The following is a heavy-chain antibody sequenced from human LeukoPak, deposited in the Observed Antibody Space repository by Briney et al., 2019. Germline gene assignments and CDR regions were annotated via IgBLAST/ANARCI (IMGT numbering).Heavy chain of an antibody. CDR2: ISYDGSNK. J-gene: IGHJ4*02. D-gene: IGHD6-13*01. CDR3: ARTPAAAGT. V-gene: IGHV3-30*04. Sequence: PGGSLRLSCAASGFTFSNYALHWVRQAPGKGLEWVTFISYDGSNKYYADSVKGRFTISRDNSKSTLYLQMNSLRAEDTAVYYCARTPAAAGTWGQGTLVTVSS. CDR1: GFTFSNYA.